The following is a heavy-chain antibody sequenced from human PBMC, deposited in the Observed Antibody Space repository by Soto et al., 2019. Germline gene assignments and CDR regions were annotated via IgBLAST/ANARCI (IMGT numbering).Heavy chain of an antibody. Sequence: SETLSLTCTVSGGSISSYYWSWIRQPPWKGLEWIGYIYYSGSTNYNPSLKSRVTISVDTSKNQFSLKLSSVTAADTAVYYCARDGGIAAPRPIGYYYYYMDVWGKGTTVTVSS. V-gene: IGHV4-59*01. D-gene: IGHD6-13*01. CDR3: ARDGGIAAPRPIGYYYYYMDV. CDR2: IYYSGST. CDR1: GGSISSYY. J-gene: IGHJ6*03.